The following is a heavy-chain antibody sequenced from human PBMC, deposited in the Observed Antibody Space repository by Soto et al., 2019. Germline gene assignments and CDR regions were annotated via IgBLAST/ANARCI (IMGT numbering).Heavy chain of an antibody. CDR3: ANDVRWLQLGGFDY. D-gene: IGHD5-12*01. Sequence: ASVKVSCKVSGYTLTELSMHWVRQAPGKGLEWMGGFDPEDGETIYAQKFQGRVTMTEDTSTDTAYMELSSLRSEDTAVYYCANDVRWLQLGGFDYWGQGTLVTVSS. V-gene: IGHV1-24*01. CDR1: GYTLTELS. CDR2: FDPEDGET. J-gene: IGHJ4*02.